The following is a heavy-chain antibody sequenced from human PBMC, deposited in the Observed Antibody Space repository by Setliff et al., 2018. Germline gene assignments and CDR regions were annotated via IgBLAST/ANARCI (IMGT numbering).Heavy chain of an antibody. CDR1: GFSFSTYT. CDR3: ATNFSEGY. J-gene: IGHJ4*02. CDR2: SADGANE. V-gene: IGHV3-30*01. Sequence: PGGSLRLSCVASGFSFSTYTVHWVRQAPGKGLEWISADGANEYYADSVKGRFTISRDNSENTVYLQMNGLRLDDTAVYYCATNFSEGYWGQGTLVTVSS.